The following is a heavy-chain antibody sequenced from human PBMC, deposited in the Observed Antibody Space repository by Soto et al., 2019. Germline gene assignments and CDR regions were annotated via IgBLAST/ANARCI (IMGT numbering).Heavy chain of an antibody. Sequence: SETLSLTCTVSGGSISSYYWSWIRQPPGKGLEWIGNIYYSGSTNYNPSLKSRVTISVDTSKNQFSLKLRSVTAADTAVYYCARELGYCSGNICYSGWFDPWGQGTPVTVSS. J-gene: IGHJ5*02. D-gene: IGHD2-15*01. CDR1: GGSISSYY. CDR3: ARELGYCSGNICYSGWFDP. V-gene: IGHV4-59*01. CDR2: IYYSGST.